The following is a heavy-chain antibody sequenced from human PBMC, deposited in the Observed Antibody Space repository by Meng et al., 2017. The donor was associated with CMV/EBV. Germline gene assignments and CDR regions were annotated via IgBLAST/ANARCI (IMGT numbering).Heavy chain of an antibody. CDR1: GGSISSSSYY. CDR3: ASFQTTVTTSNAFDI. V-gene: IGHV4-39*07. Sequence: LQLQESGSGLVKPSETLSLTCTVSGGSISSSSYYWGWIRQPPGKGLEWIGSIYYSGSTYYNPSLKSRVTISVDTSKNQFSLKLSSVAAADTAVYYCASFQTTVTTSNAFDIWGQGTMVTVSS. CDR2: IYYSGST. J-gene: IGHJ3*02. D-gene: IGHD4-17*01.